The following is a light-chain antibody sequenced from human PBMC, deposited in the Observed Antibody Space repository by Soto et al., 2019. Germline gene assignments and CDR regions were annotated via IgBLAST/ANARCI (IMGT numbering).Light chain of an antibody. CDR3: QKYNSAPLFT. J-gene: IGKJ3*01. Sequence: DIQMTQSPSSLSASVGDRVTITCRASQGISNYLAWYQQKPGKVPKLLIYAASTLQSGCPSRFSGSGSGTDFTLTISSLQPEDVATYYCQKYNSAPLFTFGPGTKVDIK. V-gene: IGKV1-27*01. CDR1: QGISNY. CDR2: AAS.